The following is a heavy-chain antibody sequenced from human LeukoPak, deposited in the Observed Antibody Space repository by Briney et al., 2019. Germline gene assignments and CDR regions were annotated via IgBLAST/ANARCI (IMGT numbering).Heavy chain of an antibody. D-gene: IGHD6-13*01. J-gene: IGHJ4*02. V-gene: IGHV3-23*01. CDR2: IAGSADST. Sequence: PGGSLRLSCAASGFRFSNYAMNWVRQAPGRGLEWVSAIAGSADSTYYADSVKGRFTISRDQANNTLYLQMNTLRDEDTAVYYCARGPRYSFYWGQGTLVSVSS. CDR1: GFRFSNYA. CDR3: ARGPRYSFY.